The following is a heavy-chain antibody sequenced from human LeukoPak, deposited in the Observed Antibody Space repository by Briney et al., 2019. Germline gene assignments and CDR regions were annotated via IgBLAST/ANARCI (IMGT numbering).Heavy chain of an antibody. D-gene: IGHD6-19*01. CDR3: ARDGAVAGLGKFDY. V-gene: IGHV3-30*03. CDR2: LSYDGSNK. Sequence: GGSLRLSCAASGFTFSSYEMNWVRQAPGKGLEWVAVLSYDGSNKYYADSVKGRFTISRDNSKNTLYLQMNSLRAEDTAVYYCARDGAVAGLGKFDYWGQGTLVTVSS. CDR1: GFTFSSYE. J-gene: IGHJ4*02.